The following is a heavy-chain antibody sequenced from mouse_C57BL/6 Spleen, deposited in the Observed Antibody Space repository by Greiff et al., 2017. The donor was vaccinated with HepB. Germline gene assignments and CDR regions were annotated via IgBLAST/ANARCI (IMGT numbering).Heavy chain of an antibody. D-gene: IGHD1-1*01. CDR2: IDPEDGET. J-gene: IGHJ2*01. V-gene: IGHV14-2*01. CDR1: GFNIKDYY. CDR3: ARFTVANYFDY. Sequence: VQLKESGAELVKPGASVKLSCTASGFNIKDYYMHWVKQRTEQGLEWIGRIDPEDGETKYAPKFQDKATITADTSSNTAYLQLSSLTSEDTAVYYCARFTVANYFDYWGQGTTLTVSS.